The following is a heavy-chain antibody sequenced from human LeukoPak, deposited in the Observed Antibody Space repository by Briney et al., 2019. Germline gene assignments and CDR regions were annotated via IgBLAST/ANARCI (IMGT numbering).Heavy chain of an antibody. Sequence: GASVKVSCRASGYTFTDYYIDWVRQAPGQGLEWMGWINPDNGGTNYAQKFQGRVTMTRDTSIRTVYMDLSRLRSDDTAVFYCTREARVGNWFDPWGQGTQVTVSS. CDR3: TREARVGNWFDP. J-gene: IGHJ5*02. CDR2: INPDNGGT. CDR1: GYTFTDYY. V-gene: IGHV1-2*02. D-gene: IGHD2-2*01.